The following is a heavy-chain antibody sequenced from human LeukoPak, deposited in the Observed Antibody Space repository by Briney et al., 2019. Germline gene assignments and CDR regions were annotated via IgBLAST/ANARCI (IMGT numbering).Heavy chain of an antibody. CDR2: IYYSGST. Sequence: SETLSLTCTVSGGSISSYYWSWIRQPPGKGLEWIGYIYYSGSTNYNPSLKSRVTILVDTSKNQFSLKLSSVTAADTAVYYCARADDSSGYYPPWWYFDPWGRGTLVTVSS. J-gene: IGHJ2*01. D-gene: IGHD3-22*01. CDR3: ARADDSSGYYPPWWYFDP. CDR1: GGSISSYY. V-gene: IGHV4-59*01.